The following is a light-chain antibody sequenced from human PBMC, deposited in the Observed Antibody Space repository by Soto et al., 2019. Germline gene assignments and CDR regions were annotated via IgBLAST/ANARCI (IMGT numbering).Light chain of an antibody. CDR1: QSISRW. V-gene: IGKV1-5*01. J-gene: IGKJ1*01. Sequence: DLLMTQSPSTLSASVGDRVTISCEASQSISRWLAWYQQKPGRAPKLLIYDVSSLKSGVPSRFRGSGSGTELTLTISSMKNGDFETYQCQHYNGDRATFGQGTKVDIK. CDR2: DVS. CDR3: QHYNGDRAT.